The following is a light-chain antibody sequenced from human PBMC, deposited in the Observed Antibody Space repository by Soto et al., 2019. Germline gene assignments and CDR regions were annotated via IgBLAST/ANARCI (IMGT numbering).Light chain of an antibody. Sequence: EIVMTQSPATLSVSPGERATLSCRASQSVSSNLAWYQQKPGQAPRLLIYGASTRATGIQARFSGSGSGTEFTITISSRQSEYFAVYYCQQYNNWPTFGPGTKVDIK. J-gene: IGKJ3*01. CDR2: GAS. CDR1: QSVSSN. V-gene: IGKV3-15*01. CDR3: QQYNNWPT.